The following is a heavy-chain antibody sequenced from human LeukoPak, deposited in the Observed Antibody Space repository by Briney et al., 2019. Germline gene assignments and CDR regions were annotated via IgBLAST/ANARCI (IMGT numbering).Heavy chain of an antibody. Sequence: ETLSLTCTVSGGSISSSSYYWGWVRQAPGKGLEWVSYISSSSSTIYYADSVKGRFTTSRDNAKNSLYLQMNSLRAEDTAVYYCAREGTAGSSRYYYYYYGMDVWGQGTTVTVSS. CDR1: GGSISSSSYY. V-gene: IGHV3-48*01. CDR2: ISSSSSTI. J-gene: IGHJ6*02. CDR3: AREGTAGSSRYYYYYYGMDV. D-gene: IGHD6-13*01.